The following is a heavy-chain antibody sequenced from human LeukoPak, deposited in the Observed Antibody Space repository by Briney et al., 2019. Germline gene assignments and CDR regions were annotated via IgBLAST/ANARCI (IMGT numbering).Heavy chain of an antibody. CDR2: IYTSGST. CDR1: GGSFSGYY. V-gene: IGHV4-59*10. D-gene: IGHD6-13*01. J-gene: IGHJ3*02. Sequence: SETLSLTCAVYGGSFSGYYWSWIRQPAGKGLEWIGRIYTSGSTNYNPSLKSRVTISVDTSKNQFSLKLSSVTAADTAVYYCAISIAAAFDAFDIWGQGTMVTVSS. CDR3: AISIAAAFDAFDI.